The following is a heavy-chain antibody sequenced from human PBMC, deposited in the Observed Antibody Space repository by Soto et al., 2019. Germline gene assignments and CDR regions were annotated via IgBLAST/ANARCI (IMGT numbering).Heavy chain of an antibody. J-gene: IGHJ4*02. CDR3: ARGDWAERYQL. Sequence: SETLSLTCAAYGRSFSSDYWTWIRQSPGKGLEWIGEINHSGGINYNPSLKSRVTLSEDTSKNQFSLKLNSVTAADTAVYYCARGDWAERYQLWSQGTSVTVSS. D-gene: IGHD2-15*01. V-gene: IGHV4-34*01. CDR2: INHSGGI. CDR1: GRSFSSDY.